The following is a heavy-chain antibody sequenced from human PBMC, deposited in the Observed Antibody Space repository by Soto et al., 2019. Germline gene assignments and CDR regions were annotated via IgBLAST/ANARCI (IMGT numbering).Heavy chain of an antibody. CDR2: VSSDGSDK. J-gene: IGHJ4*02. V-gene: IGHV3-30*18. CDR3: AKQIDSGSYYVH. D-gene: IGHD3-10*01. Sequence: PGGSLRLSCAASGFTFSNYGIHWVRQAPGKGLEWVAVVSSDGSDKYYADSVKGRFTISRDNSKNTLYLQMNSLRTEDTAVYYCAKQIDSGSYYVHWGQGTLVTVYS. CDR1: GFTFSNYG.